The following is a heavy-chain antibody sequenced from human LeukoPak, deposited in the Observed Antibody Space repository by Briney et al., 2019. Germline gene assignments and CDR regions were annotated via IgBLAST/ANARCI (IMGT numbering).Heavy chain of an antibody. CDR3: ARDGRTCSGDSCYSFFDY. CDR1: GYSFTGSF. CDR2: LNTDNGGV. V-gene: IGHV1-2*02. J-gene: IGHJ4*02. D-gene: IGHD2-15*01. Sequence: ASVRVSCKASGYSFTGSFIFWMRQAPGQGLECMGWLNTDNGGVKYAQKFQGRVTMTTDTSISTAYMELRGLRSDDTAVYYCARDGRTCSGDSCYSFFDYWGRGTLVSVSS.